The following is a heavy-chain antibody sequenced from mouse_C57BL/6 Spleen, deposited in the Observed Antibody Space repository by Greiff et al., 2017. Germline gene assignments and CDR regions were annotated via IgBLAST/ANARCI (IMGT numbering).Heavy chain of an antibody. V-gene: IGHV14-4*01. CDR3: TTGYYFDY. Sequence: DVKLQESGAELVRPGASVKLSCTASGFNIKDDYMHWVKQSPEQGLEWIGWIDPENGDTEYASKFQGKATITADTSSNTAYLQLSSLTSEDTAVYYCTTGYYFDYWGQGTTLTVSS. CDR1: GFNIKDDY. J-gene: IGHJ2*01. CDR2: IDPENGDT.